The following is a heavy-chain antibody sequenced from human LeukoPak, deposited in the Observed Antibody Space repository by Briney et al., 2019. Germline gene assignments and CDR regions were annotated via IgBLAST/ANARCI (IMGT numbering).Heavy chain of an antibody. Sequence: QTLSLTCAISGDSVSSNSVTWNWIRQSPSRGLEWLGRTYYRSTWYNDYAVSVRGRITVNPDTSKNQFSLHLNSVTPEDTAVYYCARRLTQYDCFDPWGRGILVTVSS. D-gene: IGHD2-2*01. V-gene: IGHV6-1*01. CDR2: TYYRSTWYN. CDR1: GDSVSSNSVT. CDR3: ARRLTQYDCFDP. J-gene: IGHJ5*02.